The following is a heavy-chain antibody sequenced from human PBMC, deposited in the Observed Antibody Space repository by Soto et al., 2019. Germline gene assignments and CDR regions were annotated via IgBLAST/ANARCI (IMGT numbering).Heavy chain of an antibody. CDR1: GGSISSYY. V-gene: IGHV4-59*01. J-gene: IGHJ5*02. Sequence: QVQLQESGPGLVKPSETLSLTCTVSGGSISSYYWSWIRQPPGKGLEWIGYIYYSGSTNYNPSLKRRVTISVDTSKNQFSLKLSSVTAADTAVYYCARGGVTHFDPWGQGTLVTVSS. CDR3: ARGGVTHFDP. CDR2: IYYSGST. D-gene: IGHD1-26*01.